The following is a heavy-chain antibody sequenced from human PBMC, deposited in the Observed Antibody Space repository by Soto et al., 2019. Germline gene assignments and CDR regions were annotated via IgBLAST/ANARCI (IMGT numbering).Heavy chain of an antibody. CDR2: TYIRSRWYN. D-gene: IGHD5-18*01. CDR3: AREVRGFSYGHPTFYGMDV. J-gene: IGHJ6*02. Sequence: PSLTLSLTCAISGDSVSSNSAAWNCFRQSPSRRLEWLGKTYIRSRWYNNYVVSVRSRITINSDTSKTQFSLQLISVTPEDTAVYYCAREVRGFSYGHPTFYGMDVWGQGTTVTVSS. CDR1: GDSVSSNSAA. V-gene: IGHV6-1*01.